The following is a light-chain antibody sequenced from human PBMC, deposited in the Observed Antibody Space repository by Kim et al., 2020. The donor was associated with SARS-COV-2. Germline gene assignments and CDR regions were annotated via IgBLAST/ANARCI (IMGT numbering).Light chain of an antibody. J-gene: IGKJ4*01. CDR2: WAS. CDR3: QQAVTTPIT. CDR1: QSVLYISNNKSY. Sequence: APLHCTSSQSVLYISNNKSYLTCYQQKPEQPPRLLIHWASTRESGVPDRFSGSGSGTDFTLTISGLQAEDVAVYYCQQAVTTPITFGGGTKVDIK. V-gene: IGKV4-1*01.